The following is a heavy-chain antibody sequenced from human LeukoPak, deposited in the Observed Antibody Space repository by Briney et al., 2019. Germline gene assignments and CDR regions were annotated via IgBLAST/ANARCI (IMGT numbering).Heavy chain of an antibody. CDR1: GYTFTSYG. D-gene: IGHD2-2*02. CDR2: ISAYNGNT. Sequence: ASVKVSCKASGYTFTSYGISWVRRAPGQGLEWMGWISAYNGNTNYAQKLQGRVTMTTDTSTSTAYMELRSLGSDDTAVYYCYCSSTSCYSVLWGQGTLVTVSS. CDR3: YCSSTSCYSVL. J-gene: IGHJ4*02. V-gene: IGHV1-18*01.